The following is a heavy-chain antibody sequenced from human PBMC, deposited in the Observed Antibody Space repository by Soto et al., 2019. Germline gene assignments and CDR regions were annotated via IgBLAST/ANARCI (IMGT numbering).Heavy chain of an antibody. CDR1: GFTFSSYA. V-gene: IGHV3-23*01. Sequence: EVQLLESGGGLVQPGGSLRLSCVASGFTFSSYAMSWVRQAPGKGLQWVSAISASGGSAYYADSVEGRFTISRDNSKNTRYLQMNSRRAEDTAVYYCAKGRFSSSWYRDLDYWGQGTLVTVSS. CDR2: ISASGGSA. J-gene: IGHJ4*02. D-gene: IGHD6-13*01. CDR3: AKGRFSSSWYRDLDY.